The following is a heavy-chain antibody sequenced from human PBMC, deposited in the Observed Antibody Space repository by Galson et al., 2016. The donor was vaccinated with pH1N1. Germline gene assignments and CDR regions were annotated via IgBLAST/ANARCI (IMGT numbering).Heavy chain of an antibody. CDR1: GASVRSGGQY. CDR2: IYYIGGT. V-gene: IGHV4-31*03. J-gene: IGHJ4*02. Sequence: TLSLPCSVSGASVRSGGQYWTWIRQVPGKGLEWIGFIYYIGGTGYNPSLKSRVSISLDMSKKQFSLNLRSVTAADTAVYYCARSCNSRETEYYFDNWGQGTLVTVSS. D-gene: IGHD6-13*01. CDR3: ARSCNSRETEYYFDN.